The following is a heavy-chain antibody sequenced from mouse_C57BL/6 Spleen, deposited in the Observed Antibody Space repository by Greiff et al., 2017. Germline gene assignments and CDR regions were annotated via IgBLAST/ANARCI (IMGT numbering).Heavy chain of an antibody. CDR3: TRRYYGSSYYAMDY. J-gene: IGHJ4*01. CDR2: IDPESGGT. Sequence: QVQLQQSGAELVRPGASVTLSCKASGYTFTDYEMHWVKQTPVHGLEWIGVIDPESGGTAYNQKFKGKAILTADNSSSTAYMELRSLTSEDSAVYYGTRRYYGSSYYAMDYWGQGTSVTVSS. D-gene: IGHD1-1*01. CDR1: GYTFTDYE. V-gene: IGHV1-15*01.